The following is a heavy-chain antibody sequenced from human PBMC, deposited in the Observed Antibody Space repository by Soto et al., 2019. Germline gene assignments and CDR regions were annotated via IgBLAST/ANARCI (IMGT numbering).Heavy chain of an antibody. CDR3: ARDLYYYDSSGYFDY. D-gene: IGHD3-22*01. CDR2: ISSSSSYI. Sequence: GGSLRLSCAASGFTFSSYSMNWVRQAPGKGLEWVSSISSSSSYIYYADSVKGRFTISRDNAKNSLYLQMNSLRAEDTVVYYCARDLYYYDSSGYFDYWGQGTLVTVSS. V-gene: IGHV3-21*01. J-gene: IGHJ4*02. CDR1: GFTFSSYS.